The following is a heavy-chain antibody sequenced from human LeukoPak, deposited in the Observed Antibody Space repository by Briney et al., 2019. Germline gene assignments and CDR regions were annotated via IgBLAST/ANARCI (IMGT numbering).Heavy chain of an antibody. CDR3: ARHSGYYYGMDV. CDR2: IYSGSST. J-gene: IGHJ6*02. CDR1: GFTFSSYY. D-gene: IGHD3-22*01. Sequence: PGGSLRLPCAASGFTFSSYYMSWVRQAPGKGLEWVSLIYSGSSTYYADSVKGRFTISRDNPKNTLYLQMNSLRAEDTAIYYCARHSGYYYGMDVWGQGTTVTVSS. V-gene: IGHV3-53*01.